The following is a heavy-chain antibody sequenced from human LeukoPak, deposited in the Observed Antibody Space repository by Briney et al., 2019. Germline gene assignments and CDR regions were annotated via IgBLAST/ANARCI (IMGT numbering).Heavy chain of an antibody. J-gene: IGHJ6*03. CDR2: IYNSGGT. CDR3: ATRSYYYYYMDV. V-gene: IGHV4-39*07. Sequence: SETLSLTCTVSGGSISSSNYYWGWIRQPPGKGLEWIGSIYNSGGTHYNPSLMSRVTISIDMSKNQFSLKLSSVTAADTAVYYCATRSYYYYYMDVWGKGTTVTVSS. CDR1: GGSISSSNYY.